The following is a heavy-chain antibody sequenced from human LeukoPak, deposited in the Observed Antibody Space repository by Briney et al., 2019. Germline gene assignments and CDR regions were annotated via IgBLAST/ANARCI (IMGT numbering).Heavy chain of an antibody. Sequence: GGSLRLSCAASGFTFSSYEMNWVRQAPGKGLEWVSYISSSGSTIYYADSVKGRFTISRDNAKNSLYLQMNSLRAEDTAVYYCAREFQAPYYFDYWGQGTLVTVSS. V-gene: IGHV3-48*03. J-gene: IGHJ4*02. CDR3: AREFQAPYYFDY. CDR2: ISSSGSTI. CDR1: GFTFSSYE.